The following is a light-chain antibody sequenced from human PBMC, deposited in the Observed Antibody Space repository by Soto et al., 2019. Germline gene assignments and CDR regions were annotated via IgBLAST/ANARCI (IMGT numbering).Light chain of an antibody. V-gene: IGKV1-39*01. Sequence: DIQMTQSPSSLSASVGDRVTSTCRTSQSISSYLNWYQQKPGKAPKFLIYAASSLQSGVPSRFSGSESGTDFTLTISSLQPEVFATYYCQQSYTSPRTFGQGTKVEIK. CDR1: QSISSY. CDR2: AAS. J-gene: IGKJ1*01. CDR3: QQSYTSPRT.